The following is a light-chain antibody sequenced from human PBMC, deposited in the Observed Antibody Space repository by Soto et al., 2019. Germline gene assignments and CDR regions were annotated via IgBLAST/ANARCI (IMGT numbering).Light chain of an antibody. CDR1: QSVSSSY. CDR3: QQYAGLPYT. CDR2: GAS. J-gene: IGKJ2*01. V-gene: IGKV3-20*01. Sequence: EIVLTQSPGTLSLSPGERATLSCRASQSVSSSYLAWYQQKPGQAPRLLIYGASSRATGIPDRFSGSGSGTDFTLTISRLEPEDFAVYYCQQYAGLPYTFGLGTKLEIK.